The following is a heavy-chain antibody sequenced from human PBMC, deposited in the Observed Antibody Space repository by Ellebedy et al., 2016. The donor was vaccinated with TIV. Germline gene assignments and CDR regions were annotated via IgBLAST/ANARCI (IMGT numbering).Heavy chain of an antibody. D-gene: IGHD3-22*01. J-gene: IGHJ4*02. CDR1: GFTFSSYW. V-gene: IGHV3-74*01. Sequence: PGGSLRLSCAASGFTFSSYWMHWVRQAPGKGLVWVSRINSDGSSTSYADSVKGRFTISRDNAKNSLYLQMNSLRAEDTAVYYCARSSMIVVVPFDYWGQGTLATVSS. CDR3: ARSSMIVVVPFDY. CDR2: INSDGSST.